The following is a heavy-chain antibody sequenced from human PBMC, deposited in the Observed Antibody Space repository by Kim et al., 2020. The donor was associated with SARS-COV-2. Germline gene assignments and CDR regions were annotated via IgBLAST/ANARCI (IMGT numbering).Heavy chain of an antibody. J-gene: IGHJ4*02. CDR2: IYYSGST. V-gene: IGHV4-39*01. D-gene: IGHD3-9*01. Sequence: SETLSLTCTVSGGSISSSSYYWGWIRQPPGKGLEWIGSIYYSGSTYYNPSLKSRVTISVDTSKNQFSLKLSSVTAADTAVYYCATSLFDWLLFDYWGQGTLVTVSS. CDR1: GGSISSSSYY. CDR3: ATSLFDWLLFDY.